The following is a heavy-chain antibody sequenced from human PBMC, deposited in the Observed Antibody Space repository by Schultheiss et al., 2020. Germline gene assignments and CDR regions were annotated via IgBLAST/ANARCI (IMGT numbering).Heavy chain of an antibody. CDR2: IYYSGST. D-gene: IGHD1-14*01. Sequence: SETLSLTCAVSGGSISSSNWWSWVRQPPGKGLEWIGYIYYSGSTYYNPSLKSRVTISVDTSKNQFSLKLSSVTAADTAVYYCARLTRLYFDYWGQGTLVTVSS. CDR3: ARLTRLYFDY. CDR1: GGSISSSNW. J-gene: IGHJ4*02. V-gene: IGHV4-4*02.